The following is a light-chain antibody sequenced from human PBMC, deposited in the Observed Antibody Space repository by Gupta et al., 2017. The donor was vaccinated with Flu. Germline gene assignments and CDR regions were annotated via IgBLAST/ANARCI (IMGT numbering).Light chain of an antibody. Sequence: IYCKSSQSLLYSNGYNYLDWYVQKPGQSPQLLIYLASNRASGVPDRFIARGSGTDFTLKIRKVEAEDVGVYYCMQTLQSPVAFGQGTKVEIK. CDR3: MQTLQSPVA. CDR2: LAS. CDR1: QSLLYSNGYNY. J-gene: IGKJ1*01. V-gene: IGKV2-28*01.